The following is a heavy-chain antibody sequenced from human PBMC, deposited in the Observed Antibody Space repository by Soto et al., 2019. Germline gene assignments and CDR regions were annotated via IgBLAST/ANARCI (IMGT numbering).Heavy chain of an antibody. V-gene: IGHV3-74*01. D-gene: IGHD2-21*02. CDR1: GFTFGNYW. CDR3: ARDQVTTFDY. J-gene: IGHJ4*02. CDR2: IKTDGSVT. Sequence: PGGSLRLSCAASGFTFGNYWMHWVRQVPGKGLMWVSRIKTDGSVTGYADSVKGRFTVSRDNAKNTLYLQMNSLRAEDTGVYYCARDQVTTFDYWGQGTLVTVSS.